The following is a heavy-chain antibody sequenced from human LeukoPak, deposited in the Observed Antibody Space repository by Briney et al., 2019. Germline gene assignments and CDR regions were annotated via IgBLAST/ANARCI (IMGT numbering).Heavy chain of an antibody. CDR1: GYTFTSYA. Sequence: ASVKVSCKASGYTFTSYAMNWVRQAPGQGLERMGWINTNTGNPTYAQGFTGRFVFSLDTSVSTAYLQISSLKAEDTAVYYCARVTNSYGYLAGPYYFDYWGQGTLVTVSS. J-gene: IGHJ4*02. CDR2: INTNTGNP. V-gene: IGHV7-4-1*02. D-gene: IGHD5-18*01. CDR3: ARVTNSYGYLAGPYYFDY.